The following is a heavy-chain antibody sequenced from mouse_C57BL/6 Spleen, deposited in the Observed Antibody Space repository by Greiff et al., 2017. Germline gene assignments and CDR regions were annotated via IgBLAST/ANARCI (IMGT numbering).Heavy chain of an antibody. J-gene: IGHJ3*01. CDR2: LDPANGDT. V-gene: IGHV14-4*01. D-gene: IGHD2-4*01. CDR1: GFNIKDDY. Sequence: EVQLQQSGAELVRPGASVKLSCTASGFNIKDDYMHLVKQRPDQGLAWIGWLDPANGDTEYASKFQGKATITADTSSNTAYLQLSSLTSEDTAVYYCTTRLRPGFAYWGQGTLVTVSA. CDR3: TTRLRPGFAY.